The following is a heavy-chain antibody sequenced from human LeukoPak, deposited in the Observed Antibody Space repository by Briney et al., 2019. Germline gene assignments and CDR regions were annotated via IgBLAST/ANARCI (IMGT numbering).Heavy chain of an antibody. D-gene: IGHD5-18*01. Sequence: GGSLRLSCAASGFTFSTYGMNWVRQAPGKGLEWVSTIFDSGRGTRYADSVKGRFTISRDNDKNSLHLQMNSLRVEDTAVYYCARVLYFRENSYAGPFDQWGQGTLVTVSS. CDR1: GFTFSTYG. V-gene: IGHV3-21*01. CDR3: ARVLYFRENSYAGPFDQ. CDR2: IFDSGRGT. J-gene: IGHJ4*02.